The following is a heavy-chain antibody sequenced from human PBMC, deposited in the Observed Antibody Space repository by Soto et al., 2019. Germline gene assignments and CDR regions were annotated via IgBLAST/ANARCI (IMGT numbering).Heavy chain of an antibody. CDR1: GYSFTNYW. CDR2: IYPGDSDT. D-gene: IGHD3-22*01. CDR3: ARYYYDSSGYLDAFDI. Sequence: PGESLKISCKASGYSFTNYWIGWVRQMPGKGLEWMGIIYPGDSDTRYSPSFQGQVTISADKSISTAYLQWSSLKASDTAMYYCARYYYDSSGYLDAFDIWGQGTMVTVSS. V-gene: IGHV5-51*01. J-gene: IGHJ3*02.